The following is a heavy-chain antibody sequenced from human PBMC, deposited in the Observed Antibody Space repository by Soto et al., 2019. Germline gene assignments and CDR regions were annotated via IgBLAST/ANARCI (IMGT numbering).Heavy chain of an antibody. D-gene: IGHD6-13*01. CDR2: IYHSGST. V-gene: IGHV4-4*02. Sequence: SETLSLTCAVSGGSISSSNWWSWVRQPPGKGLEWIGEIYHSGSTNYNPSLKSRVTISVDTSKNQFSLKLSSVTAADTAVYYCARQGGVIAAAAIDYWGQGTLVTVSS. J-gene: IGHJ4*02. CDR1: GGSISSSNW. CDR3: ARQGGVIAAAAIDY.